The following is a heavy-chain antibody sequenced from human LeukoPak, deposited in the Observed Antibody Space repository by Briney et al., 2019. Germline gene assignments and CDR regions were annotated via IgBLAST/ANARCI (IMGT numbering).Heavy chain of an antibody. D-gene: IGHD3-22*01. V-gene: IGHV4-61*02. CDR3: ARDTYYYDNSGYYLDY. CDR2: IYSSGST. CDR1: GGSISSGSYY. Sequence: SETLSLTCTASGGSISSGSYYWSWIRQPAGKGLEWIGRIYSSGSTNYNPSLKGRVTISVDTSKNQFSLKLSSVTAADTAVYYCARDTYYYDNSGYYLDYWGQGTLVTVSS. J-gene: IGHJ4*02.